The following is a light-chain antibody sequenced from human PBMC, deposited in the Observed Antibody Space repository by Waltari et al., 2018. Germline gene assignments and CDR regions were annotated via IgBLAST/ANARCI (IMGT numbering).Light chain of an antibody. J-gene: IGKJ1*01. CDR2: KAS. CDR3: QQYDSYPWT. V-gene: IGKV1-5*03. CDR1: QSISNW. Sequence: DIQMTQFPSTLSASVGDRVTITCRTSQSISNWLAWNQQKPGKTPKLLIYKASSLESGVPSRFSGSGSGTEFTLTISSLQPDDFATYYCQQYDSYPWTFGQGTTVEIK.